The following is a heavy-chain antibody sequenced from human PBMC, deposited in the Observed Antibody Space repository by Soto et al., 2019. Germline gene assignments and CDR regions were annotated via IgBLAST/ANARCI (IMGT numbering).Heavy chain of an antibody. D-gene: IGHD2-15*01. J-gene: IGHJ3*02. CDR1: GFTFSSYS. CDR3: ARDRGIYCSGGSCYSVSSYYYDSSGFPDAFDI. V-gene: IGHV3-21*01. CDR2: ISSSSSYI. Sequence: GGSLRLSCAASGFTFSSYSMNWVRQAPGKGLEWVSSISSSSSYIYYADSVKGRFTISRDNAKNSLYLQMNSLRAEDTAVYYCARDRGIYCSGGSCYSVSSYYYDSSGFPDAFDIWGQGTMVTVSS.